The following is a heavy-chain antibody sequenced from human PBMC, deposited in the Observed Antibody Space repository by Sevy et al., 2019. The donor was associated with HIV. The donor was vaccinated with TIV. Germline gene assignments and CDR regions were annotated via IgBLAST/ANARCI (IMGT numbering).Heavy chain of an antibody. CDR1: GGSIGGYY. CDR2: ISHSGAT. Sequence: SETLSLTCAVRGGSIGGYYWSWIRQAPGKGPEWIGEISHSGATNYSPSLASRVTISVDTSNNQLSLRLTSPTAADSGKYFCARGREVATLLGFFDTWGPGTLVTVSS. CDR3: ARGREVATLLGFFDT. D-gene: IGHD3-16*01. V-gene: IGHV4-34*01. J-gene: IGHJ4*02.